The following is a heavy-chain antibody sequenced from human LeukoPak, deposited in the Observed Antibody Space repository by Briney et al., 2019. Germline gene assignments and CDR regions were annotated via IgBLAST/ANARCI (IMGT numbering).Heavy chain of an antibody. Sequence: GGSLRLSCAASGFIFSNYAMSWVRQAPGKGLEWVSAISGSDDNTYYADSVRGRFTVSRDNSKNTLYLQMNSLRAEDTAIYFCAKSRSGVSSCYNYWGQGTLVTVSS. CDR2: ISGSDDNT. D-gene: IGHD2-15*01. J-gene: IGHJ4*02. CDR1: GFIFSNYA. CDR3: AKSRSGVSSCYNY. V-gene: IGHV3-23*01.